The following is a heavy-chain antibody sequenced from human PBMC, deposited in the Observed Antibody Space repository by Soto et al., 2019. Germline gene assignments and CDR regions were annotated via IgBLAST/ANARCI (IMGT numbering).Heavy chain of an antibody. J-gene: IGHJ6*03. CDR1: GYTLTELS. D-gene: IGHD3-10*01. CDR2: FDPEDGET. V-gene: IGHV1-24*01. CDR3: ATKASPSIPSQSRGQTLWFGESQYYYYMDV. Sequence: ASVKVSCKVSGYTLTELSMHWVRQAPGKGLEWMGGFDPEDGETIYAQKFQGRVTMTEDTSTDTAYMELSSLRSEDTAVYYCATKASPSIPSQSRGQTLWFGESQYYYYMDVWGKGTTVTVSS.